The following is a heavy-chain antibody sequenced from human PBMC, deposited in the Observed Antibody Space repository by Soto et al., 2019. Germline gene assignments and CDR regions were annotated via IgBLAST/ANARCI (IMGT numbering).Heavy chain of an antibody. CDR3: ATNYGSGSAHFDY. V-gene: IGHV1-69*02. CDR2: VIPMVGMS. D-gene: IGHD3-10*01. Sequence: QVQLVQSGAEVKKPGSSVKVSCTASGGTFNFYSISWVRQAPGQGLEWVGRVIPMVGMSEYAQKFQGRVTLTADKSRSTAYMNLRSLRSEDTAVYYCATNYGSGSAHFDYWGQGTLVTVSS. CDR1: GGTFNFYS. J-gene: IGHJ4*02.